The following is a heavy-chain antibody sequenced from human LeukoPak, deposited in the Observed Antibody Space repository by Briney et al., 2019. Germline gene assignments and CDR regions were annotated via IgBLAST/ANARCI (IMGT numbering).Heavy chain of an antibody. CDR3: GREAGSGSYYSAEYYFDY. D-gene: IGHD3-10*01. CDR2: ISAYNGNT. J-gene: IGHJ4*02. Sequence: RASVKVSCKASGYTFTSYGISWVRQAPGQGLEWMGWISAYNGNTNYAQKLQGRVTMTTDTSTSTAYMELRSLRSDDTAVYYCGREAGSGSYYSAEYYFDYWGQGTLVTVSS. CDR1: GYTFTSYG. V-gene: IGHV1-18*01.